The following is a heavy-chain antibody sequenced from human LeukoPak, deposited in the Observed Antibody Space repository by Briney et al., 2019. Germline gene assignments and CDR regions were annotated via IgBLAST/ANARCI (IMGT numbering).Heavy chain of an antibody. V-gene: IGHV4-30-4*01. D-gene: IGHD6-13*01. J-gene: IGHJ4*02. CDR1: GGSISSGDYY. CDR3: ASFGYSSSWYRRVFDY. CDR2: IYYSGST. Sequence: SETLSLTCTVSGGSISSGDYYWSWIRQPPGKGLEWIGYIYYSGSTYYNPSLKSRVTLSVDTSKNQFSLKLSSVTAADTAVYYCASFGYSSSWYRRVFDYWGQGTLVTVSS.